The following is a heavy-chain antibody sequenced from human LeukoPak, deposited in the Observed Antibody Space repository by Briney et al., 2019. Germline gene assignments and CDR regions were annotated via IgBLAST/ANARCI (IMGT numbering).Heavy chain of an antibody. V-gene: IGHV3-23*01. J-gene: IGHJ4*02. CDR1: GFTFSSYA. D-gene: IGHD5-18*01. CDR2: ISGNGGDT. Sequence: GGSLRLSCAASGFTFSSYAMSWVRQAPGKGLEWVSTISGNGGDTYYADSVKGRFTISRDNSKNTLYLQMNSLRAEHTAVYYCTDKYSYDYWGQGTLVTVSS. CDR3: TDKYSYDY.